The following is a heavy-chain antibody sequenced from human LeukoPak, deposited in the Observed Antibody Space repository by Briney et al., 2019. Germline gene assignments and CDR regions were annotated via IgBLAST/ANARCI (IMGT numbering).Heavy chain of an antibody. V-gene: IGHV3-23*01. CDR3: VTAPYGDYYYYMDV. CDR1: GFIFSNYG. J-gene: IGHJ6*03. CDR2: VRVDGHTT. D-gene: IGHD4-17*01. Sequence: GGSLRLSCVASGFIFSNYGMSWVRQVPGKGLEWVSCVRVDGHTTFYADSVKGRFTISRDNSKNTLYLQMNSLRAEDTAVYYCVTAPYGDYYYYMDVWGKSTTVTISS.